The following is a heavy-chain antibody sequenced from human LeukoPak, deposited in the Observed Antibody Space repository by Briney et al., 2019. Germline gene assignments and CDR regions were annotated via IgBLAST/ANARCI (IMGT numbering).Heavy chain of an antibody. CDR3: AYTYYYDSSGYYYYYGLDV. V-gene: IGHV6-1*01. CDR1: GDSVSSNSAA. Sequence: SQTLSLTCAISGDSVSSNSAAWNWIRQSPSRGLEWLGGTYYRSKWYNDYAVSVKSRITINPDTSKNQFSLQLNSVTPEDTAVYYCAYTYYYDSSGYYYYYGLDVWGQGTTVTVSS. CDR2: TYYRSKWYN. J-gene: IGHJ6*02. D-gene: IGHD3-22*01.